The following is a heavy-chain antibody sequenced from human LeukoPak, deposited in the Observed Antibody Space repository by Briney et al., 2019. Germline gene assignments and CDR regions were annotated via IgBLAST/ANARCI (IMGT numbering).Heavy chain of an antibody. V-gene: IGHV3-30-3*01. Sequence: PGGSLRLSCAASGFTFSSYAMHWVRQAPGKGLEWVAVISYDGSNKYYADSVKGRFTISRDNSKNTLYLQMNSLRAEDTAVYYCATTRNWNDEGIGQDDFDYWGQGTLVTVSS. CDR3: ATTRNWNDEGIGQDDFDY. CDR1: GFTFSSYA. D-gene: IGHD1-20*01. CDR2: ISYDGSNK. J-gene: IGHJ4*02.